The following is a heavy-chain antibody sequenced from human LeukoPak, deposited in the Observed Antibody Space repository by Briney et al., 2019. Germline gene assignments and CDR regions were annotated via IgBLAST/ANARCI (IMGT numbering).Heavy chain of an antibody. D-gene: IGHD6-13*01. CDR3: AIDTRIAAGDSASDF. J-gene: IGHJ4*02. CDR2: IDADAGGT. CDR1: GFTFYTFV. Sequence: GGSLRLSCAASGFTFYTFVMTWVRQAPGKGLEWVSSIDADAGGTYYADSVKGRFTISRDNSRKTLSLQMNSLGADDTAVYYCAIDTRIAAGDSASDFWGQGTLVTVSS. V-gene: IGHV3-23*01.